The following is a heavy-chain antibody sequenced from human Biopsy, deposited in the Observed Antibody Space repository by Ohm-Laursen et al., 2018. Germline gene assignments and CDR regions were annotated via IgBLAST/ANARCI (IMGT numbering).Heavy chain of an antibody. Sequence: ASVKVSCKASGYSFTSYYMHWVRQAPGQGLEWMGMINPSGSTTSYPQIFQGRVTMTRDTSRSTVYMELSSLRSADTAVYFCARNTGWYGDLYYFDYWGQGTLVTVSS. CDR1: GYSFTSYY. CDR3: ARNTGWYGDLYYFDY. J-gene: IGHJ4*02. V-gene: IGHV1-46*01. D-gene: IGHD6-19*01. CDR2: INPSGSTT.